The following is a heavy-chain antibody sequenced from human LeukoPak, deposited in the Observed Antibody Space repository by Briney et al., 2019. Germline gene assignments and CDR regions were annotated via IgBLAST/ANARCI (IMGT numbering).Heavy chain of an antibody. CDR2: ISYDESNK. V-gene: IGHV3-30*03. D-gene: IGHD2-2*01. CDR3: TTDLGYGVPGRE. CDR1: GFTFSRYG. Sequence: PGGSLRLSCAASGFTFSRYGMHWVRQAPGKGLEWVAVISYDESNKYYADSVKGRFTISRDNSKNTMYLLMNNLRAEDTAVYYCTTDLGYGVPGREWGQGTLVTVSS. J-gene: IGHJ4*02.